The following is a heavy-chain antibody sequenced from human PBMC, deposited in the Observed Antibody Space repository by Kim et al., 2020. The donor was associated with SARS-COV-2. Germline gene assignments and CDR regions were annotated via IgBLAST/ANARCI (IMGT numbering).Heavy chain of an antibody. D-gene: IGHD2-15*01. V-gene: IGHV3-23*01. CDR3: AKSAIVVVVAATSYFDY. CDR1: GFTFSSYA. J-gene: IGHJ4*02. CDR2: ISGSGGCT. Sequence: GGSLRLSCSASGFTFSSYAMSLVRQAPGKGLEWVSAISGSGGCTYYADAVQGRFTISRDNSKTTLYLQMNSLRAEDTAVYYCAKSAIVVVVAATSYFDYWRQGTMVTVSS.